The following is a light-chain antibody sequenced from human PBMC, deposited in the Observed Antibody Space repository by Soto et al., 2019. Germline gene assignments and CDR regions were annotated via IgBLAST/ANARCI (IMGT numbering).Light chain of an antibody. Sequence: DIQRTQSPSTLSASVGDRVTITCRASQSISSWLAWYQQKPGKAPKLLIYKASSLESGVPSRFSGSGSGTELTLTISSLQPDDFATYYCQQSFTFGPGTKVDIK. J-gene: IGKJ3*01. V-gene: IGKV1-5*03. CDR2: KAS. CDR3: QQSFT. CDR1: QSISSW.